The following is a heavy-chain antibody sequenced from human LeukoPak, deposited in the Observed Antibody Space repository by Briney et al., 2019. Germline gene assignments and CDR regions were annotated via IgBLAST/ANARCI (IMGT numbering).Heavy chain of an antibody. D-gene: IGHD4-17*01. Sequence: PSETLSLTCTASGGSISNYYWSWIRQPPGKGLEWIGYIDYSGSTKCNPSLKSRVTMSVDPSNNRFSLKLKSVTAADTAVYYCVRGGEGDFGSDWFDPWGQGARVTVSS. CDR1: GGSISNYY. V-gene: IGHV4-59*01. CDR3: VRGGEGDFGSDWFDP. CDR2: IDYSGST. J-gene: IGHJ5*02.